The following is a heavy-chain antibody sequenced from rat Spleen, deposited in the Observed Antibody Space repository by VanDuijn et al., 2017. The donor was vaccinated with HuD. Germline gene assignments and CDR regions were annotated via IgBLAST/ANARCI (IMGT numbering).Heavy chain of an antibody. D-gene: IGHD1-3*01. CDR3: ARRAYGSYGLYWYFDF. Sequence: EVQLVESGGGLVQPGRSMKLSCAASGFTFSDYYMAWVRQAPKKGLEWVASISYEGSSTYYGDSVKGRFTISRDNAKRTLYLQMNSLRSEDTATYYCARRAYGSYGLYWYFDFWGPGTMVTVSS. CDR1: GFTFSDYY. CDR2: ISYEGSST. J-gene: IGHJ1*01. V-gene: IGHV5-22*01.